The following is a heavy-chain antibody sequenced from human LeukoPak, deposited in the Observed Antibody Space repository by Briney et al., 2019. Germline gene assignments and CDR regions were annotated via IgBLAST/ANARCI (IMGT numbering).Heavy chain of an antibody. CDR3: ARGRAAGRSAGLDDY. Sequence: SVKVSCKASGGTFSSYAISWVRQAPGQGLEWMGRIIPIFGTANYAQKFQGGVTITTDESTSTAYMELSSLRSEDTAVYYCARGRAAGRSAGLDDYWGQGTLVTVSS. D-gene: IGHD6-13*01. J-gene: IGHJ4*02. CDR2: IIPIFGTA. CDR1: GGTFSSYA. V-gene: IGHV1-69*05.